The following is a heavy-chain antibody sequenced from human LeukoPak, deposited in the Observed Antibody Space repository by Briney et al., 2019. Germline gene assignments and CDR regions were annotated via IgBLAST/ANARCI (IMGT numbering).Heavy chain of an antibody. D-gene: IGHD3-3*01. V-gene: IGHV3-23*01. CDR3: AKGSYNRDFWSGSRDTWFDP. J-gene: IGHJ5*02. Sequence: PGGSPRLSCAASGFTFSSYAMSWVRQAPGKGLEWVSAISGSGGSTYYADSVEGRFTISRDNSKNTLYLQMNSLRAEDTAVYYCAKGSYNRDFWSGSRDTWFDPWGQGTLVTVSS. CDR1: GFTFSSYA. CDR2: ISGSGGST.